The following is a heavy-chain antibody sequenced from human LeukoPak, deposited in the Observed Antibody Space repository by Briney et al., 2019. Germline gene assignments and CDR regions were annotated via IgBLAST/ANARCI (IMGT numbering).Heavy chain of an antibody. CDR1: GFTVSSNY. J-gene: IGHJ4*02. Sequence: GGSLRLSCAASGFTVSSNYMSWVRQAPGKGLEWVSVIYRDGGTFYADSVKGRFTISRDNSKNTLYLQMNTLRAEDTAVYFCSTIVPDVVATLTFAYWGQGALVTVSS. D-gene: IGHD2-21*01. V-gene: IGHV3-66*01. CDR3: STIVPDVVATLTFAY. CDR2: IYRDGGT.